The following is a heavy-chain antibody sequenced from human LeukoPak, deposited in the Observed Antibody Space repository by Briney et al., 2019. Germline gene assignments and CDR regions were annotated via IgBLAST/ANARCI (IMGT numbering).Heavy chain of an antibody. CDR3: ARSGAGSGYVRYMDV. CDR2: TSGGSTI. V-gene: IGHV3-69-1*01. Sequence: TFTSGGSTIYYADFVKGRFTISRDNAKNSLYLQMNSLRAEDTAVYYCARSGAGSGYVRYMDVWGKGTTVTISS. D-gene: IGHD5-12*01. J-gene: IGHJ6*03.